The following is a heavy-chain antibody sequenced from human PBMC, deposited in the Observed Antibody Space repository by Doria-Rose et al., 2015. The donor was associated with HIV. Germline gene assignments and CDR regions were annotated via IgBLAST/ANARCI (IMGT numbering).Heavy chain of an antibody. D-gene: IGHD2-15*01. Sequence: EQLVQSGGGLVRPGGSLRLSCATSGFTFSSHRLNWVRQASVKVLEWISSISSTSAYINYADSVRGRFTISRDNARNSLYLQMDSLRAEDTAIYYCATVVTLDYWGQGTMVTVSS. CDR3: ATVVTLDY. V-gene: IGHV3-21*01. CDR2: ISSTSAYI. CDR1: GFTFSSHR. J-gene: IGHJ4*02.